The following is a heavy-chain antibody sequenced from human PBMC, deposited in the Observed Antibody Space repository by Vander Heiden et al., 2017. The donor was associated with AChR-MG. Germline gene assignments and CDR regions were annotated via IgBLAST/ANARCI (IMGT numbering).Heavy chain of an antibody. V-gene: IGHV4-30-2*01. CDR3: ARVRDCGGDCYTPTYYMDV. Sequence: QLQLQESGSGLGKPSQTLSLTCAVSGGSISSGGYSWSCTRQPPGKGLEWIGYIYHCGSTYYNPSLKSPVTITVDRSKNQFSLKLRSVTAADTAVYYCARVRDCGGDCYTPTYYMDVWGKGTTVTVSS. J-gene: IGHJ6*03. CDR1: GGSISSGGYS. D-gene: IGHD2-21*02. CDR2: IYHCGST.